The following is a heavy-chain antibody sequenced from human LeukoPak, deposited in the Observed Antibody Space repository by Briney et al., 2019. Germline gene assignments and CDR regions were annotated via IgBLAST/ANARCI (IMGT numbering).Heavy chain of an antibody. V-gene: IGHV2-5*01. CDR2: IYWNDDK. Sequence: SGPTLVKRTQTLTLTCTFSGFSLSTSGVGVGWIRQPPGKALEWLALIYWNDDKRYSPSLKSRLTITKDTSKNQVVLTMTNMDPVDTATYYCARLIFGVVIGGFDYWGQGTLVTVSS. CDR3: ARLIFGVVIGGFDY. CDR1: GFSLSTSGVG. D-gene: IGHD3-3*01. J-gene: IGHJ4*02.